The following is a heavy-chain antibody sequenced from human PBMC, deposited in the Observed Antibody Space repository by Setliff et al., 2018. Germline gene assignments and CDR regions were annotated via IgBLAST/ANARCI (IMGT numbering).Heavy chain of an antibody. Sequence: ASVKVSCKASPYTFAAYYLHWVRQAPGQGLEWMGWINPNNGGTKYAQKFQGRFTISRDNANHSLHLQMNSLRAEDTAVYFCARLALTGYDTSGYYYALDYYYYMDVWGKGTTVTVSS. D-gene: IGHD3-22*01. CDR2: INPNNGGT. CDR1: PYTFAAYY. J-gene: IGHJ6*03. CDR3: ARLALTGYDTSGYYYALDYYYYMDV. V-gene: IGHV1-2*02.